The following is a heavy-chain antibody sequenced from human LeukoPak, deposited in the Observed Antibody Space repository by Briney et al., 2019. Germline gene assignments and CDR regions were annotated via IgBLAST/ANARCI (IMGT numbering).Heavy chain of an antibody. CDR2: ISSNGGST. V-gene: IGHV3-64D*09. CDR1: GFTFSSYA. CDR3: VKSRSLAGTTDYFDY. J-gene: IGHJ4*02. D-gene: IGHD1-7*01. Sequence: GGSLRLSCSASGFTFSSYAMHWVRQAPGKGLEYVSAISSNGGSTYYADSVKGRFTISRDNSKNTLYLQMSSLRAEGTAVYYCVKSRSLAGTTDYFDYWGQGTLVTVSS.